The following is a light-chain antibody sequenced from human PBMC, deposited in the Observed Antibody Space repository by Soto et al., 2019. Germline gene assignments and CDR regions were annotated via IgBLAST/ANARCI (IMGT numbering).Light chain of an antibody. CDR3: SSFAGGGNPVL. Sequence: QSALTQPPSASGSLGQSVTISCTGTSNDVGGYNYVSWHQQHPGKAPKVMIYEVTKRPPGVPDRFSGSKSGNTASLTVSGLQAEDAADYYCSSFAGGGNPVLLGGGTKLTVL. CDR2: EVT. J-gene: IGLJ2*01. CDR1: SNDVGGYNY. V-gene: IGLV2-8*01.